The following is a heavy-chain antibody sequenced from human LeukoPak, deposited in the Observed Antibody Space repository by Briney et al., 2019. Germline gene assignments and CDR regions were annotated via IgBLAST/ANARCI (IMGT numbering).Heavy chain of an antibody. J-gene: IGHJ4*02. V-gene: IGHV4-39*01. D-gene: IGHD3-10*01. CDR3: AIDYYGSGSPDY. Sequence: SETLSLTCTVSGGSISSSSYYWGWIRQPPGKGLEWIGSIYYSGSTYYNPSLKSRVTISVDTSKNQFSLKLSSVTAADTAVYYCAIDYYGSGSPDYWGQGTLVTVSS. CDR2: IYYSGST. CDR1: GGSISSSSYY.